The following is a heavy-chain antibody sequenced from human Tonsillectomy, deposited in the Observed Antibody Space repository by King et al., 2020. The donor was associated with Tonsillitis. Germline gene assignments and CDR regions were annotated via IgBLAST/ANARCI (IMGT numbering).Heavy chain of an antibody. CDR2: INPGRGVT. V-gene: IGHV1-2*02. CDR1: GYTFTGYD. D-gene: IGHD2-15*01. J-gene: IGHJ4*02. CDR3: ARVGDCSGGSCGK. Sequence: VQLVESGAEVKKPGASVNVSCKASGYTFTGYDMHWVRKDPGQRLEWMGWINPGRGVTKYAQKFQGRVTMTRDTAISTAYMELSRLTSDATAVYYCARVGDCSGGSCGKWGQGTLITVSS.